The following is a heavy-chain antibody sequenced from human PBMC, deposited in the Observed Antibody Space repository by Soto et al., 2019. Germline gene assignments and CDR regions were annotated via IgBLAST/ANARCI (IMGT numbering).Heavy chain of an antibody. D-gene: IGHD2-15*01. CDR1: GFTFGRNW. V-gene: IGHV3-7*01. CDR3: ARELVVGPAEYFQH. CDR2: INQDGSEK. Sequence: GGSLRLSCAVSGFTFGRNWMSWVRQTPGKGLEWVANINQDGSEKYYVDSVKGRFTISRDNAKNALYLQMNSLRAEDTAVYYCARELVVGPAEYFQHWGQGTQVTVAS. J-gene: IGHJ1*01.